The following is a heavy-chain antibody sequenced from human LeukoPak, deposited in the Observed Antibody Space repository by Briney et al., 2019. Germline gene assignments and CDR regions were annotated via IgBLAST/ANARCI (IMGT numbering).Heavy chain of an antibody. V-gene: IGHV4-34*01. D-gene: IGHD4-17*01. J-gene: IGHJ6*03. CDR2: INHSGST. CDR1: GGSFSGYY. Sequence: SETLSLTCAVYGGSFSGYYWSWIRQPPGKGLEWIGEINHSGSTNYNPSLKSRVTISVDTSKNQFSLKLSSVTAADTAVYYCARSVTKYYYYYMDAWGKGTTVTVSS. CDR3: ARSVTKYYYYYMDA.